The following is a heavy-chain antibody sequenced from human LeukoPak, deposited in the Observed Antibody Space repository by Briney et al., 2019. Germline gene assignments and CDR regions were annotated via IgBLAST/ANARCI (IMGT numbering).Heavy chain of an antibody. CDR1: GYTFTSYA. D-gene: IGHD6-19*01. J-gene: IGHJ3*02. CDR3: ARDRWAQTGYSSGSDAFDI. CDR2: INAGNGNT. Sequence: GASVKVSCKASGYTFTSYAMHWVRQAPGQRLEWMGWINAGNGNTKYSQKFQGRVTITRDTSASTAYMELSSLRSEDTAVYYCARDRWAQTGYSSGSDAFDIWGQGTMVTVSS. V-gene: IGHV1-3*01.